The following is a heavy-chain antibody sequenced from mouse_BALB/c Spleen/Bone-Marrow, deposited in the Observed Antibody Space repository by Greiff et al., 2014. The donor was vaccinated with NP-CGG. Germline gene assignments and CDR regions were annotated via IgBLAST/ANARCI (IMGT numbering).Heavy chain of an antibody. CDR1: GYTFTDYY. V-gene: IGHV1-19*01. D-gene: IGHD2-1*01. CDR2: VNPYNGGT. J-gene: IGHJ2*01. Sequence: VQLQQSGPELVKPGASVKMSCKASGYTFTDYYMDWVKQSHGKSFEWIGRVNPYNGGTSYNQKFKGKATLTVDKSSSTAYMELNSLTPEDSAVYYCARGIYYGNYFDYWGQGTTLTVSS. CDR3: ARGIYYGNYFDY.